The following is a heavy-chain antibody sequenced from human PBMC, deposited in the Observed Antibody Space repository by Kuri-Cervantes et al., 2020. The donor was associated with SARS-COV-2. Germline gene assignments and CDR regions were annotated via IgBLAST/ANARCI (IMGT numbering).Heavy chain of an antibody. V-gene: IGHV2-70D*14. CDR1: GFSLSTSGMR. CDR2: IDWDDDK. J-gene: IGHJ3*02. Sequence: SGPTLVKPTQTLTLTCTFSGFSLSTSGMRVSWIRQPPGKALEWLARIDWDDDKFYSTSLKTRLTIPKDTSKNQVVLTMTNMDPVDTATYYCARVTGGQLSGAFDTWGQGTMVTVSS. CDR3: ARVTGGQLSGAFDT. D-gene: IGHD6-6*01.